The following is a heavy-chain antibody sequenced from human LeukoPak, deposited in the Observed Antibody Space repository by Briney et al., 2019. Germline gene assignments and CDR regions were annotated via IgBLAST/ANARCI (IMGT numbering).Heavy chain of an antibody. CDR1: GGSISSGGYS. CDR2: IYHSGST. D-gene: IGHD5-18*01. V-gene: IGHV4-30-2*01. Sequence: PSQTLSLTCAVSGGSISSGGYSWSWIRQPPGKGLEWIGYIYHSGSTYYNPSLKSRVTISVDMSKNQFSLKLSSVTAADTAVYCCARADGGYSYGAIWGQGTLVTISS. J-gene: IGHJ4*02. CDR3: ARADGGYSYGAI.